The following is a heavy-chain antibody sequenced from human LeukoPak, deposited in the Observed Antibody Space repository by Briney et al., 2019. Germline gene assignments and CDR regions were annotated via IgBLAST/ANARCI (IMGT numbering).Heavy chain of an antibody. CDR3: SRGPSCSSMACPYWFDP. CDR2: MNPSSGNT. Sequence: PSVKVSCKASGYSLSNYDINWVRPATRQGLEWMGWMNPSSGNTGKAQQFQDRVTMTRNPTINTAYMQRSILTPEAPAVYYWSRGPSCSSMACPYWFDPWGQGTLVTVS. V-gene: IGHV1-8*01. D-gene: IGHD2-2*01. J-gene: IGHJ5*02. CDR1: GYSLSNYD.